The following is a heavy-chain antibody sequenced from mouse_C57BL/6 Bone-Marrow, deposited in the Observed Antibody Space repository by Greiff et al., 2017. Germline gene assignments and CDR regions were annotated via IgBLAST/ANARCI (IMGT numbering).Heavy chain of an antibody. Sequence: QVQLQQSGPELVKPGASVKISCKASGYSFTSYYIHWVKQRPGQGLEWIGWIYPGSGNTKYNEKFKGKATLTADTSSSTDYMPLSSLPPEDSAFYYCAVQDWGSTMIRNYFDDWGQGTTLTVSS. D-gene: IGHD2-4*01. J-gene: IGHJ2*01. V-gene: IGHV1-66*01. CDR1: GYSFTSYY. CDR3: AVQDWGSTMIRNYFDD. CDR2: IYPGSGNT.